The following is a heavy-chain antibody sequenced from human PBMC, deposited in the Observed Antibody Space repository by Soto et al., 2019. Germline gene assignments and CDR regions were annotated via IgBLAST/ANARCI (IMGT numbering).Heavy chain of an antibody. CDR1: GGTFSSYA. Sequence: QVQLVQSGAEVKKPGSSVKVSCKASGGTFSSYAISWVRQAPGQGLEWMGGIIPIFGTANYAQNFQGRVTITADEATSTAYMELSSLRSEKTAVYSCARESGRSGSYYVAEYFQHWGQGTLVTVSS. V-gene: IGHV1-69*01. CDR3: ARESGRSGSYYVAEYFQH. D-gene: IGHD1-26*01. CDR2: IIPIFGTA. J-gene: IGHJ1*01.